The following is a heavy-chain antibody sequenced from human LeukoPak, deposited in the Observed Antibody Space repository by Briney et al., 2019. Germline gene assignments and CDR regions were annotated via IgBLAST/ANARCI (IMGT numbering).Heavy chain of an antibody. Sequence: ASVKVSCKASGYTFTSYGISWVRQAPGKGLEWMGWISVYNGNTNHAQKLQGRVTMTTDTSTSTAYMELRSLRSEDTAVYYCARDRQWLVVYFFHYYGMDVWGQGTTVTVSS. V-gene: IGHV1-18*01. D-gene: IGHD6-19*01. CDR1: GYTFTSYG. CDR2: ISVYNGNT. J-gene: IGHJ6*02. CDR3: ARDRQWLVVYFFHYYGMDV.